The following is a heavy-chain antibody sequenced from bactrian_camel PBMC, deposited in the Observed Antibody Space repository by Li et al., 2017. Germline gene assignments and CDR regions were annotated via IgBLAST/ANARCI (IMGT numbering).Heavy chain of an antibody. J-gene: IGHJ4*01. CDR2: VYTGIGNT. D-gene: IGHD5*01. Sequence: HVQLVESGGGSVQAGGSLLLSCTVSGTTFNIRCMAWFRQVPGKEREVVATVYTGIGNTYYTDSFKGRFTISQDDAKNAVYLQMNSLKPEDTAVYYCAAGTSTGFPFRESACPYWGQGTQVTVS. CDR1: GTTFNIRC. V-gene: IGHV3S54*01. CDR3: AAGTSTGFPFRESACPY.